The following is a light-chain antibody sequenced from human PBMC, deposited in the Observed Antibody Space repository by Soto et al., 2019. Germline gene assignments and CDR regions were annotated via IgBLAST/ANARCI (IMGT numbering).Light chain of an antibody. J-gene: IGKJ1*01. V-gene: IGKV3-20*01. CDR1: QSIDSGY. Sequence: EIVLTQSPGTLSLSPGERATLSCRASQSIDSGYLAWYQHKPGQAPRLLLYGPSSRATGVPGRFSGSGSGRDFILTISRLQPEDFAVYYCHQYGSSSWTFGPGTKVEVK. CDR2: GPS. CDR3: HQYGSSSWT.